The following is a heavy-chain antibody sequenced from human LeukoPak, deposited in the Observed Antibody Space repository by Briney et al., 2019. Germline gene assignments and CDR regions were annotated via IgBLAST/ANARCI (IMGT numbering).Heavy chain of an antibody. CDR3: ARDFYYDSRGYYDALDI. CDR1: GGSVSSGSYY. CDR2: MYYSGST. D-gene: IGHD3-22*01. J-gene: IGHJ3*02. V-gene: IGHV4-61*01. Sequence: SETLSLTCTVSGGSVSSGSYYWSWIRQPPGKGLEWIGYMYYSGSTSYNPSLKSRVTISVDTSKNQFSLKLSSVAAADTAVYYCARDFYYDSRGYYDALDIWGQGTMVTVSS.